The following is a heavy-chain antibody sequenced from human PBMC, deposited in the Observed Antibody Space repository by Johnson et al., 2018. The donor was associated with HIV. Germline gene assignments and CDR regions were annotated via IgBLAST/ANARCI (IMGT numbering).Heavy chain of an antibody. V-gene: IGHV3-43*01. CDR3: AKDLSWKGCCDAFDI. D-gene: IGHD6-13*01. CDR2: ISWSGDTT. Sequence: LVESGGLVVQPGGSLRLSCAASGFTFDDYTMHWVRHTPGKGLEWVSLISWSGDTTYYSDSVKGRFTISRDNKKNSLYLQMNSLRAEDTALYYCAKDLSWKGCCDAFDIWGQGTMVTVSS. CDR1: GFTFDDYT. J-gene: IGHJ3*02.